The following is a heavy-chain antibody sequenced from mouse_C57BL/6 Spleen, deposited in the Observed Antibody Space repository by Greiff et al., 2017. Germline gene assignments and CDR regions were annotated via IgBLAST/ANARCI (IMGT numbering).Heavy chain of an antibody. J-gene: IGHJ4*01. D-gene: IGHD2-4*01. Sequence: VKLVESGAELAKPGASVKLSCKASGYTFTSYWMHWVKQRPGQGLEWIGYINPSSGYTKYNQKFKDKATLTADKSSSTAYMQLSSLTYEDSAVXYCARSYAPRLRPYYARDYWGQGTSVTGSS. V-gene: IGHV1-7*01. CDR3: ARSYAPRLRPYYARDY. CDR1: GYTFTSYW. CDR2: INPSSGYT.